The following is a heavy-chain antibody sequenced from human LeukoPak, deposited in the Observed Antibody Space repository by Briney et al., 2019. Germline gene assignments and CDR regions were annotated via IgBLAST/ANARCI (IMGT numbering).Heavy chain of an antibody. CDR1: CGSISSSRPY. Sequence: SETLSLTCPVSCGSISSSRPYRGWIRQPPGKGLEGIGSIYYSGRPYYNPSLKSRVTISVDTSKNQFSLKLSSVTAADTAVFFFFKQKTAYEIFRIDYWGQGTLVTVSS. V-gene: IGHV4-39*01. CDR2: IYYSGRP. J-gene: IGHJ4*02. D-gene: IGHD3-9*01. CDR3: FKQKTAYEIFRIDY.